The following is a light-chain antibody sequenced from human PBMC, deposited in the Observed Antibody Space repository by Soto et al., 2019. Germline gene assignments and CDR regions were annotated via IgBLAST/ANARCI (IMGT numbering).Light chain of an antibody. CDR3: QQRSNWPPLT. CDR1: QSVSSY. J-gene: IGKJ4*01. Sequence: EIVLTQSPATLSLSPGERATLSCRASQSVSSYLAWYQQKPGQAPRLLIYDASNRATGIPARFSGSGSGTDFTLTISSLAPEDFAVYYCQQRSNWPPLTFGGVTKVEIK. V-gene: IGKV3-11*01. CDR2: DAS.